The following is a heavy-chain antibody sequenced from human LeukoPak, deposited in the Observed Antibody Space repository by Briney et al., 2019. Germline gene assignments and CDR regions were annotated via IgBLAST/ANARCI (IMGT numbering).Heavy chain of an antibody. D-gene: IGHD1-26*01. V-gene: IGHV4-39*07. CDR3: AREEVGASPGGY. Sequence: PSETLSLTCTVSGGSISSNNYYWGWIRQPPGKGLEWIGSIYYGGYTYYNPSLKSRVTISVDTSKNQFSLKLSAVTAADTAIYYCAREEVGASPGGYWGQGTLVTVSS. CDR1: GGSISSNNYY. CDR2: IYYGGYT. J-gene: IGHJ4*02.